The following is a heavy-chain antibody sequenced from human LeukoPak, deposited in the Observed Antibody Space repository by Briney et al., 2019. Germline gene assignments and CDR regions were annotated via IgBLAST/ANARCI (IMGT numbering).Heavy chain of an antibody. J-gene: IGHJ5*02. D-gene: IGHD6-13*01. Sequence: SETLSLTCTVTGDSISGSSYYWCWIRQSPGKGLEWVGGIHYSGNTQYNPTLKSRLSTSVDTSRNQFSLKLTSVSVADTAVYYCASGAAAGIWGGWFDPWGQGTLVTVSS. CDR1: GDSISGSSYY. CDR2: IHYSGNT. CDR3: ASGAAAGIWGGWFDP. V-gene: IGHV4-39*01.